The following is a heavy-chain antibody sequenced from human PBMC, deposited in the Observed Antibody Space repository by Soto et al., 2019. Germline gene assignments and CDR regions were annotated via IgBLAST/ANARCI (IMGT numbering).Heavy chain of an antibody. D-gene: IGHD3-3*01. J-gene: IGHJ4*02. Sequence: GGSLRLSCAASGFTFSSYAMSWVRQAPGKGLEWVSAISGSGGSTYYADSVKGRFTISRDNSKNTLYLQMNSLRAEDTAVYYCAKNLYYDFWSGHPVGYFDYWGQGTLVTVSS. CDR2: ISGSGGST. CDR3: AKNLYYDFWSGHPVGYFDY. V-gene: IGHV3-23*01. CDR1: GFTFSSYA.